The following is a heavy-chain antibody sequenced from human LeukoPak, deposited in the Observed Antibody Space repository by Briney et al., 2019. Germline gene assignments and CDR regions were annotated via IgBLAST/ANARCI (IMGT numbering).Heavy chain of an antibody. V-gene: IGHV4-30-2*01. CDR2: IYHSGST. CDR1: GGSISSGGYS. Sequence: PSQTLSLTCAVSGGSISSGGYSWSWIRQPPGKGLEWIGYIYHSGSTYYNPSLKSRVTISVDTSKNQFSLKLSSVTAADTAVYYCARAGYYYDSSGYLNNWFDPWGQGTLVTVSS. CDR3: ARAGYYYDSSGYLNNWFDP. J-gene: IGHJ5*02. D-gene: IGHD3-22*01.